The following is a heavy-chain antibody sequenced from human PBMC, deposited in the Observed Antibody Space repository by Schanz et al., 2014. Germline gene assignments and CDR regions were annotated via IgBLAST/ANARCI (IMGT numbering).Heavy chain of an antibody. J-gene: IGHJ4*02. CDR3: ARGDMVRGVFDY. CDR2: ISSDGFNK. Sequence: VQLLESGGGLVQPGGSLRLSCEASGFTFSTYAMHWVRQAPGKGLGWLAVISSDGFNKFYADSVKGRFTISRDNSKNTLYLQMNSLRTEDTAVYYCARGDMVRGVFDYWGQGTLVTVSS. D-gene: IGHD3-10*01. CDR1: GFTFSTYA. V-gene: IGHV3-30*04.